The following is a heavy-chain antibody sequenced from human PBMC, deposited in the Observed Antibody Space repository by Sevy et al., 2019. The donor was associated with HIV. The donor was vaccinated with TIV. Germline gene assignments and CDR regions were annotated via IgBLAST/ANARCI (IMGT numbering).Heavy chain of an antibody. CDR1: GASIGSYY. D-gene: IGHD4-17*01. CDR3: ATTSVTTWTLDN. CDR2: MYHSGST. Sequence: SETLSLTCTVSGASIGSYYCSWIRQPPGKGLEWIGYMYHSGSTNYSPSLKSRVTISVDTLKNQFSLKMRSLTAADTAVYYCATTSVTTWTLDNWGQGTLVTVSS. J-gene: IGHJ4*02. V-gene: IGHV4-59*12.